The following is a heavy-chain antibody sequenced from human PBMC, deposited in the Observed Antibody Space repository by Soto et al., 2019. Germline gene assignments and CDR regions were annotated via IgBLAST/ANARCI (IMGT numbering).Heavy chain of an antibody. J-gene: IGHJ4*02. CDR3: ASGPGSGWPSRSYYFDY. V-gene: IGHV3-30-3*01. Sequence: PGGSLRLSCGAAGFTFSSYGMHWVSKAPGKGLEWVAVISYDGSNKYYADSVKGRFTISRDNSKNTLYLQMNSLRAEDTAVYYCASGPGSGWPSRSYYFDYWGQGTLVTVSS. D-gene: IGHD6-19*01. CDR2: ISYDGSNK. CDR1: GFTFSSYG.